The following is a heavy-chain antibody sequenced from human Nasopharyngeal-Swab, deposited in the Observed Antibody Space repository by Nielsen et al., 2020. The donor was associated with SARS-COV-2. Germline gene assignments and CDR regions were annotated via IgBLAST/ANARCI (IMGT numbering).Heavy chain of an antibody. CDR2: INHSGST. D-gene: IGHD6-13*01. J-gene: IGHJ6*02. CDR1: GLSFRGYY. CDR3: ARVKGIAAANYYYGMDV. Sequence: ARSVSLYCAVCGLSFRGYYWRWLRQPPGKGLEWIGEINHSGSTNYNPSLKSRVTISVDTSKNQFSLKLSSVTAADTAVYYCARVKGIAAANYYYGMDVWGQGTTVTVSS. V-gene: IGHV4-34*01.